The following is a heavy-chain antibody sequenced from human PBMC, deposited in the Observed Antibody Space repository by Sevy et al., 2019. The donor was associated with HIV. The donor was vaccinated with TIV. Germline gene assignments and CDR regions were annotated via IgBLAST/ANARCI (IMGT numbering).Heavy chain of an antibody. J-gene: IGHJ4*02. D-gene: IGHD6-19*01. Sequence: ASVKVSCKASGGTFSDFGFHWVRQAPGQGLEWMGGIIPIFGTVNYAQKFQGRVTITADESTKTAYMELSSLRSEDTAVYYCARGGGNGWYYFDYWGQETLVTVSS. V-gene: IGHV1-69*13. CDR3: ARGGGNGWYYFDY. CDR1: GGTFSDFG. CDR2: IIPIFGTV.